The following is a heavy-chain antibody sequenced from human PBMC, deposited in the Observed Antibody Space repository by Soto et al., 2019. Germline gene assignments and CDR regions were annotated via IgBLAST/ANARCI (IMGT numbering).Heavy chain of an antibody. CDR3: AREIAAAGTWSCDY. Sequence: ASVKVSCKASGYTFTSYGISWVRQAPGQGLEWMGWISAYNGNTNYAQKLQGRVTMTTDTSTSTAYMELSSLRSEDTAVYYCAREIAAAGTWSCDYWGQGTLVTVSS. J-gene: IGHJ4*02. CDR1: GYTFTSYG. CDR2: ISAYNGNT. D-gene: IGHD6-13*01. V-gene: IGHV1-18*01.